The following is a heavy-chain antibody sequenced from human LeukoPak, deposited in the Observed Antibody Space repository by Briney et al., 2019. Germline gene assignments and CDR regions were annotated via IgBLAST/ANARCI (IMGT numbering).Heavy chain of an antibody. V-gene: IGHV3-30*02. J-gene: IGHJ3*02. CDR3: AKISAVAATRIAFDI. CDR1: GFTFSSYG. CDR2: IRYDGSNK. D-gene: IGHD2-15*01. Sequence: QTGGSLRLSCAASGFTFSSYGMHWVRQAPGKGLEWVAFIRYDGSNKYYADPVKGRFTISRDNSKNTLYLQMNSLRAEDTAVYYCAKISAVAATRIAFDIWGQGTMVTVSS.